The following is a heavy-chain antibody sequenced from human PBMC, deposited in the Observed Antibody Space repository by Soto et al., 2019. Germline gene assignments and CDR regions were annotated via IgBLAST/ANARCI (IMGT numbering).Heavy chain of an antibody. CDR2: ITWNSGTI. CDR3: ARGGKVPYYYGMDV. D-gene: IGHD3-16*01. Sequence: EVQLVESGGGLVQPGRSLRLSCAASGFTFDDYAMHWVRQAPGKGLEWVSGITWNSGTIGYADSVKGRFTISRDNAENFLYLQMNSLRDEDTAIYYCARGGKVPYYYGMDVWGQGTTVTVSS. V-gene: IGHV3-9*01. J-gene: IGHJ6*02. CDR1: GFTFDDYA.